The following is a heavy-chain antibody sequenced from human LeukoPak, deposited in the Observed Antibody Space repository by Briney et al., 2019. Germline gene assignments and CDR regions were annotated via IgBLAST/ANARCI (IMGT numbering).Heavy chain of an antibody. V-gene: IGHV4-4*07. CDR1: GGSITSYY. Sequence: SETLSLTCTVSGGSITSYYWSWIRQAAGKGLEWIGRISISGSTNFNPSIKSRVTISIDGSKSQFSLKLISMTAADAAVYYCARQSGGSYVFFDYWGPGTLVTVSS. D-gene: IGHD2-15*01. J-gene: IGHJ4*02. CDR3: ARQSGGSYVFFDY. CDR2: ISISGST.